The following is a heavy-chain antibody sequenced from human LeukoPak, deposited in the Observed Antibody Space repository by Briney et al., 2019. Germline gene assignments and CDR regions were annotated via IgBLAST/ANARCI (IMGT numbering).Heavy chain of an antibody. CDR2: IKEDGSEI. D-gene: IGHD4-23*01. CDR1: AINFKKYW. J-gene: IGHJ4*02. CDR3: ARDRGYSTFEY. Sequence: GSLRLPRAAPAINFKKYWMSWVRQASRKGLGWVANIKEDGSEINYVDSVKGRFTISRDNAKNSLYLQMNSLRVDDTAVYYCARDRGYSTFEYWGQGTLITVSS. V-gene: IGHV3-7*01.